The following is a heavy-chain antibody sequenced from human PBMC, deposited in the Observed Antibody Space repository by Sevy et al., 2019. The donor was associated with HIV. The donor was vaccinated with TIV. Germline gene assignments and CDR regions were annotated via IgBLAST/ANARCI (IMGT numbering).Heavy chain of an antibody. CDR1: GFTFNNYA. CDR2: ISGGGGGT. J-gene: IGHJ2*01. D-gene: IGHD4-17*01. V-gene: IGHV3-23*01. CDR3: AKHYVRDIEGGWYFDL. Sequence: GGSLRLSCAASGFTFNNYAMSWVRQAPGKGLEGKGLEWVSTISGGGGGTYYADSVRGRFTISTDNSKNTLYLQVNSLRVEDTAVYYCAKHYVRDIEGGWYFDLWGRGTLVTVSS.